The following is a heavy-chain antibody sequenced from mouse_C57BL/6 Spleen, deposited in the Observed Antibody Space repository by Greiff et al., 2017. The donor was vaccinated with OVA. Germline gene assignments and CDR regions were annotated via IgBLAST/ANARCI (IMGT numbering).Heavy chain of an antibody. CDR1: GFTFSNYW. D-gene: IGHD2-5*01. CDR3: TTYYSNEDYAMDY. V-gene: IGHV6-3*01. Sequence: EVKVEESGGGLVQPGGSMKLSCVASGFTFSNYWMNWVRQSPEKGLEWVAQIRLKSDNYATHYAESVKGRFTISRDDSKSSVYLQMNNLRAEDTGIYYGTTYYSNEDYAMDYWGQGTSVTVAS. CDR2: IRLKSDNYAT. J-gene: IGHJ4*01.